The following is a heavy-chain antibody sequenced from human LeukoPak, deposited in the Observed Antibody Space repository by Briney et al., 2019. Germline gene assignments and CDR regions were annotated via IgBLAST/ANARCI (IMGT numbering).Heavy chain of an antibody. Sequence: ASVKVSCKASGYTFTSYAFSWVRPAPGQGLEWMGWISAYNGNTNYAQKLQGRVTMTTDTSTSTAYMELRSLRSDDTAVYYCARNLAPYYDFWSGSYYWGQGTLVTVSS. D-gene: IGHD3-3*01. CDR2: ISAYNGNT. V-gene: IGHV1-18*01. CDR3: ARNLAPYYDFWSGSYY. CDR1: GYTFTSYA. J-gene: IGHJ4*02.